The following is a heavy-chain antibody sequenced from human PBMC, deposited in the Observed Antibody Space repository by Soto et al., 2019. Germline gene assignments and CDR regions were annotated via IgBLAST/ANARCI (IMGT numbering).Heavy chain of an antibody. CDR1: GDSISTVDYF. Sequence: KTSETLSLTCSVSGDSISTVDYFWAWIRQPPGQALEYIGYIYKSATTYYNPSFEGRVAISLDTSKSHFSLNVTSVTAADTAVYFCARGRYCLTGRCFPNWFDSWGQGTLVTVSS. D-gene: IGHD2-15*01. CDR2: IYKSATT. J-gene: IGHJ5*01. V-gene: IGHV4-30-4*01. CDR3: ARGRYCLTGRCFPNWFDS.